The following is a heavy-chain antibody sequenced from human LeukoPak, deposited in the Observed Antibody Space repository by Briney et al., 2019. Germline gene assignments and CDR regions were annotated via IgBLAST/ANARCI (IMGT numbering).Heavy chain of an antibody. CDR3: ARVHRGSGWPNYYYYYMDV. J-gene: IGHJ6*03. CDR1: GYTFTGYY. V-gene: IGHV1-2*02. Sequence: ASVKVSCKASGYTFTGYYMHWVRQAPGQGLEWMGWINPNSGGTNYAQKFQGRVTMTRDTSISTAYMELSRLRSDDTAAYYCARVHRGSGWPNYYYYYMDVWGKGTTVTISS. D-gene: IGHD6-19*01. CDR2: INPNSGGT.